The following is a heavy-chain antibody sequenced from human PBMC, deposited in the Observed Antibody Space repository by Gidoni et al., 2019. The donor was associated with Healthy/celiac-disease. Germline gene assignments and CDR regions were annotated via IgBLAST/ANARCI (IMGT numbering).Heavy chain of an antibody. CDR1: GFTFSRYS. CDR3: ARGRAPNRLKNAFDI. CDR2: ISSSSSTI. V-gene: IGHV3-48*01. Sequence: EVQLVESGGGLVQPGGSLRLSCAASGFTFSRYSMNWVRQAPGKGLEWVSYISSSSSTIYYADSVKVRFTISRDNAKNSLYLQMNSLRAEDTAVYYCARGRAPNRLKNAFDIWGQGTMVTVSS. J-gene: IGHJ3*02.